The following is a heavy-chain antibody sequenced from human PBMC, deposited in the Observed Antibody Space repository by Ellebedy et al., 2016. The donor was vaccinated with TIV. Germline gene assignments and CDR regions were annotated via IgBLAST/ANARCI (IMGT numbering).Heavy chain of an antibody. CDR3: AKDPGRGLHYKYFDS. V-gene: IGHV3-9*01. Sequence: SLKISCAASGFTFDDYAMHWVRQAPGKGLEWVSGISWNSGSIGYADSVKGRFTISRDNAKNSLYLQMNSLRLEDTALYYCAKDPGRGLHYKYFDSWGQGALVTVSS. CDR2: ISWNSGSI. CDR1: GFTFDDYA. D-gene: IGHD4-17*01. J-gene: IGHJ4*02.